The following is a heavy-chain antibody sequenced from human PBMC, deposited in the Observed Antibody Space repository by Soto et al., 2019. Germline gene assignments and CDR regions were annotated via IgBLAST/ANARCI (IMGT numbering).Heavy chain of an antibody. CDR3: ARGDADYEGSWFDS. Sequence: QVQLVQSGGEVKKPGASVKVSCEASGYSFPDYGITWVRRAPGQGLEWMGWISVYNGYTKYAQNFQGRLTMTTDTSTNTAYMELRSLRSDDTAVYHCARGDADYEGSWFDSWGQGTLVTVSS. V-gene: IGHV1-18*01. CDR2: ISVYNGYT. J-gene: IGHJ5*01. CDR1: GYSFPDYG. D-gene: IGHD4-17*01.